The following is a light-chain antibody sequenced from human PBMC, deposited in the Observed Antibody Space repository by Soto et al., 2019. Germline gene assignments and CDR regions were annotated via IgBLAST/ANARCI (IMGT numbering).Light chain of an antibody. V-gene: IGLV8-61*01. CDR2: STN. CDR3: VLYMGSGISV. CDR1: SGSVSTSYY. J-gene: IGLJ3*02. Sequence: QTVVTQEPSFSVSPGGTVTLTCGLSSGSVSTSYYPSWYQQTPGQAPRTPIYSTNTRSSGVPDRFSGTILGNKAALTITGAQADDDSDYYCVLYMGSGISVFGGGTKLTVL.